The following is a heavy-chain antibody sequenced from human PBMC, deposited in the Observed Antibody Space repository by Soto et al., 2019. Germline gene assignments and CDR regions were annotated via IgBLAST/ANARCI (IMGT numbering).Heavy chain of an antibody. CDR3: AKGARYPVGFHYYSYYGMDV. V-gene: IGHV3-23*01. D-gene: IGHD2-2*02. CDR1: GFTFSSYA. Sequence: EVQLLESGGGLVQPGGSLRLSCAASGFTFSSYAMSWVRQAPGKGLEWVSAISGSGGSTNYADSVKGRFTISRDNSKNTLYLQINSLRAEDTAVYYCAKGARYPVGFHYYSYYGMDVWGQGTTVTVSS. J-gene: IGHJ6*02. CDR2: ISGSGGST.